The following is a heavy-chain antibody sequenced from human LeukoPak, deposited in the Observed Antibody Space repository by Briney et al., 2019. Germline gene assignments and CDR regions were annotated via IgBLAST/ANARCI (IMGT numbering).Heavy chain of an antibody. V-gene: IGHV3-30-3*01. CDR2: ISYDGSNK. D-gene: IGHD3-3*01. J-gene: IGHJ6*03. CDR3: AKGASNGLNYDLWSRTFYYYYYMDV. Sequence: GGSLRLSCAASGFTFSSYAMHWVRQAPGKGLEWVAVISYDGSNKYYADSVKGRFTISRDNSKNTLYLQMNSLRAEDTAVYYCAKGASNGLNYDLWSRTFYYYYYMDVWGKGTTVTVSS. CDR1: GFTFSSYA.